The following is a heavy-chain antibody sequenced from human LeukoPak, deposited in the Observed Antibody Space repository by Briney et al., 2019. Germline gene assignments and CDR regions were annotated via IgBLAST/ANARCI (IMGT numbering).Heavy chain of an antibody. Sequence: PGGSLRLSCAASGFTFSSYSMNWVRQAPGKGLEWVSSISSSSSYIYYADSVKGRFTISRDNAKNSLYLQMNSLRAEDTAVYYCARDATYYYDSSGYSPYRPDYWGQGTRVTVSS. V-gene: IGHV3-21*01. CDR1: GFTFSSYS. CDR3: ARDATYYYDSSGYSPYRPDY. J-gene: IGHJ4*02. CDR2: ISSSSSYI. D-gene: IGHD3-22*01.